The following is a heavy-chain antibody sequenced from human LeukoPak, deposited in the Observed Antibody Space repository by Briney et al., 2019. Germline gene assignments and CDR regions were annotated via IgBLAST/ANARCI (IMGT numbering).Heavy chain of an antibody. CDR1: GYSFTSYW. J-gene: IGHJ4*02. CDR3: ARHLDPVGSGWYSLGDR. Sequence: GESLKISCKGSGYSFTSYWIGWVRQMPGKGLEWMGIIYPGDSGTRYSLSFQGQVTISADKSISTAYLQWSSLKASDTAMYYCARHLDPVGSGWYSLGDRWGQGTLVTASS. CDR2: IYPGDSGT. D-gene: IGHD6-19*01. V-gene: IGHV5-51*01.